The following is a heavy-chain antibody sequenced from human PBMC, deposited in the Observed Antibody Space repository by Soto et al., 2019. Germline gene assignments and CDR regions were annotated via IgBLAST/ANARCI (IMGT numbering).Heavy chain of an antibody. D-gene: IGHD1-26*01. V-gene: IGHV4-39*01. Sequence: GSLRLSCAASGFTFSSYAMHWVRQAPGKGLEWIASIKYSGTTFYNPSLKSRVTLSVDTSKNQFALKLSSVTAAETAVYYCARHGITGSYYDAFDIWGQGTMVTVSS. CDR2: IKYSGTT. CDR1: GFTFSSYAMH. J-gene: IGHJ3*02. CDR3: ARHGITGSYYDAFDI.